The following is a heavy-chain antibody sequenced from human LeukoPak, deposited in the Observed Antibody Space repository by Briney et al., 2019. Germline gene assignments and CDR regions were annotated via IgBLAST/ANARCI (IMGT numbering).Heavy chain of an antibody. D-gene: IGHD2-15*01. CDR2: IYSGGST. Sequence: AGGSLRLSCAASGFTVSSNYMSWVRQAPGKGLEWVSVIYSGGSTYYADSVKGRFTISRDNSKNTLYLQMNSLRAEDTAVYYCATKAGYCSGGSCPGYYYYGMDVWGQGTTVTVSS. CDR3: ATKAGYCSGGSCPGYYYYGMDV. CDR1: GFTVSSNY. V-gene: IGHV3-53*01. J-gene: IGHJ6*02.